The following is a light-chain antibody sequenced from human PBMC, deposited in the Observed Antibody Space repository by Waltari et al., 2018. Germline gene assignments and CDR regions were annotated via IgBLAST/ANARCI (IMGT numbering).Light chain of an antibody. Sequence: EIVMTQSPATLSVSPGERATLACRANQTVRSNLAWYQQKHGQAPRLLIYGASTSATGIPARFSASGSGTEFTLTISALQSEDFAVYYCQQYQNWPRTFGQGTKVEIK. V-gene: IGKV3-15*01. CDR1: QTVRSN. J-gene: IGKJ1*01. CDR2: GAS. CDR3: QQYQNWPRT.